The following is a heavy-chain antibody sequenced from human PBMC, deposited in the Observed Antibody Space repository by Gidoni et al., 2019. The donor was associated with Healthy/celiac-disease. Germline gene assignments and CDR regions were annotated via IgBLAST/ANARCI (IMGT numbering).Heavy chain of an antibody. Sequence: EVQLVESGGGLVNPGRSLRLSCTASGFTFGDYAMSWFRQAPGQGLEWVGFIRSKAYGGTTEYAASVKGRFTISRDDSKSIAYLQMNSLKTEDTAVYYCTRDRLRTSGWYWGQDYWGQGTLVTVSS. V-gene: IGHV3-49*05. J-gene: IGHJ4*02. CDR1: GFTFGDYA. CDR2: IRSKAYGGTT. D-gene: IGHD6-19*01. CDR3: TRDRLRTSGWYWGQDY.